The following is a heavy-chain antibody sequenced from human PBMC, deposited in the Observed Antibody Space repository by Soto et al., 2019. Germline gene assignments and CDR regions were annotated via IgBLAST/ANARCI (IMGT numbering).Heavy chain of an antibody. D-gene: IGHD6-25*01. CDR2: VHPCGNI. V-gene: IGHV4-31*03. J-gene: IGHJ4*02. CDR1: GASVNSGLYF. CDR3: VRGSDPYKCGF. Sequence: QVQLQESGPGLVKPSQTLSLTCTVSGASVNSGLYFWNWIRQVPGKGLEWIGHVHPCGNIYYNPSLKSRFTMSMDTSNNQVSLQLNSVTVADTAVYYCVRGSDPYKCGFWGQGTLVTVSS.